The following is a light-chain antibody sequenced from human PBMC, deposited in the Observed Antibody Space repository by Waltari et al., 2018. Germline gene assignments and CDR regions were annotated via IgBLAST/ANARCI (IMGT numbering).Light chain of an antibody. CDR1: ESVLYSSNNKNH. J-gene: IGKJ4*01. CDR2: WAS. V-gene: IGKV4-1*01. Sequence: DIVMTQFPESLAVSLGERATINCKTSESVLYSSNNKNHLAWYQQKPGQPPRLLLYWASTRESGVPDRFSGSGSETDFTLTVTSLQAEDVAVYYCQQYYNTPLTFGGGTKVEIK. CDR3: QQYYNTPLT.